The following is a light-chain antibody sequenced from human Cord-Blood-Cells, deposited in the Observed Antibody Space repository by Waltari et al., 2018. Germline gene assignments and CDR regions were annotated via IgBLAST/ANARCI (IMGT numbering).Light chain of an antibody. Sequence: DIQMTPSPYSLSASVGDRVTITCRASQSISSYLNWYQQTPGKAPKLLISASSSLQSGVPSRFSGSASGTDFALAISSLQPEDFATYYCKQSYSTPIPICQGTRLEIE. V-gene: IGKV1-39*01. CDR2: ASS. CDR3: KQSYSTPIP. J-gene: IGKJ5*01. CDR1: QSISSY.